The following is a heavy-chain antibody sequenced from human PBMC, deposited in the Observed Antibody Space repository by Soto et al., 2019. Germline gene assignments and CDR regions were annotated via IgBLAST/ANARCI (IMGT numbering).Heavy chain of an antibody. CDR2: ISSSSSYI. V-gene: IGHV3-21*01. Sequence: GGSLRLSCAASGFTFSSYSMNWVRQAPGKGLEWVSSISSSSSYIYYADSVKGRFTISRDNAKNSLYLQMNSLRAEDTAVYYCAPDSSGYFTDYWGQGTLVTVSS. J-gene: IGHJ4*02. CDR1: GFTFSSYS. D-gene: IGHD3-22*01. CDR3: APDSSGYFTDY.